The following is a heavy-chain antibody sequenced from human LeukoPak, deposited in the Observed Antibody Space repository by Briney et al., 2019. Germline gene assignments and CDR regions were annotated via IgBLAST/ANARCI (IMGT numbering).Heavy chain of an antibody. D-gene: IGHD2-2*01. CDR1: GFTFSSYS. Sequence: GGSLRLSCAASGFTFSSYSMNWVRQAPGKGLEWVSSISSSSSYIYYADSVKGRFTISRDNAKNSLYLQMNSLRAEDTAVYYCARSGGPDIVVVPAAPPDYWGQGTLVTVSS. V-gene: IGHV3-21*01. J-gene: IGHJ4*02. CDR3: ARSGGPDIVVVPAAPPDY. CDR2: ISSSSSYI.